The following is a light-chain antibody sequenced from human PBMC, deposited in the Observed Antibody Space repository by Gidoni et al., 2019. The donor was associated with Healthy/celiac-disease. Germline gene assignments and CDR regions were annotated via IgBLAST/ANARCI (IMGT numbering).Light chain of an antibody. J-gene: IGKJ4*01. CDR3: QQSYSTPPT. CDR2: AAS. Sequence: DIQMTQSPSSLSASVGDRVTITCRASQSSSSYLNWYQQKPGKAPKLRIYAASSFQSGVPSRFSGSGSGTDFTHTISNLQPEDFATYYCQQSYSTPPTFGGGTKVEIK. V-gene: IGKV1-39*01. CDR1: QSSSSY.